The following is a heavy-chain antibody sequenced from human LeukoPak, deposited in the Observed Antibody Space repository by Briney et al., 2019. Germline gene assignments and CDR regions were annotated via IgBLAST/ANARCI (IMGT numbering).Heavy chain of an antibody. Sequence: QSGGSLRLSCAASGFTFSSYGMHWVRQAPGKGLEWVAVISYDGSNKYYADSVKGRFTISRDNSKNTLYLQMNSLRAEDTAVYYCAKDNFLAAHYYYYGMDVWGQGTTVTVSS. CDR3: AKDNFLAAHYYYYGMDV. D-gene: IGHD6-25*01. J-gene: IGHJ6*02. CDR1: GFTFSSYG. CDR2: ISYDGSNK. V-gene: IGHV3-30*18.